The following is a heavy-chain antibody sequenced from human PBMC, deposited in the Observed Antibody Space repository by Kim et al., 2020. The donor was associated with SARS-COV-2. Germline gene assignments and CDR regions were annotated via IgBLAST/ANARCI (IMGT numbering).Heavy chain of an antibody. CDR3: ARGPDYYGSGSYYSPYYFDY. V-gene: IGHV3-30*07. D-gene: IGHD3-10*01. Sequence: RFTISRDNSKNTLYLQMNSLRAEDTAVYYCARGPDYYGSGSYYSPYYFDYWGQGTLVTVSS. J-gene: IGHJ4*02.